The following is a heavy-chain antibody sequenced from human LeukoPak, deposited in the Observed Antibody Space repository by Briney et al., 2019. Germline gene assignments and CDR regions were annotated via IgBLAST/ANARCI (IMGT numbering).Heavy chain of an antibody. CDR1: GGSLSSSSYY. Sequence: SETLSLTCTVSGGSLSSSSYYWGWIRQPPGKGLEWIGSIYYSGGTYYNPSLKSRVTISVDTSKNQFSLKLSSVTAADTAVYYCARGCSGGSCYSDDAFDIWGQGTMVTVSS. CDR3: ARGCSGGSCYSDDAFDI. J-gene: IGHJ3*02. CDR2: IYYSGGT. D-gene: IGHD2-15*01. V-gene: IGHV4-39*01.